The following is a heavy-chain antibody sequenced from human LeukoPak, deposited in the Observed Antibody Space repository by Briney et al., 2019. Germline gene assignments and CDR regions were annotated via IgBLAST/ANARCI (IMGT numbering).Heavy chain of an antibody. CDR2: IYPGDSDT. V-gene: IGHV5-51*01. CDR3: ARRGPVAAAGYYFDY. Sequence: GESLKISCKGSGYSFTTCWIGWVRQMPGKGLEWMGIIYPGDSDTRYSPSLQGQVTISAVKSSSTAYLQWSSLKASDTAMYYCARRGPVAAAGYYFDYWGQGTLVTVSS. J-gene: IGHJ4*02. D-gene: IGHD6-13*01. CDR1: GYSFTTCW.